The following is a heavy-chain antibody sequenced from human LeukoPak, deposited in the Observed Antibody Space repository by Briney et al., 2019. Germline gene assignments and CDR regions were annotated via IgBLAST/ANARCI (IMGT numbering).Heavy chain of an antibody. J-gene: IGHJ4*02. CDR1: GASISSYY. CDR3: ARGLHSGYDAILAY. CDR2: INHSGST. D-gene: IGHD5-12*01. Sequence: SETLSLTCTVSGASISSYYWGWIRQPPGKGLEWIGEINHSGSTNYNPSLKSRVTISVDTSKNQFSLKLSSVTAADTAVYYCARGLHSGYDAILAYWGQGALVTVSS. V-gene: IGHV4-34*01.